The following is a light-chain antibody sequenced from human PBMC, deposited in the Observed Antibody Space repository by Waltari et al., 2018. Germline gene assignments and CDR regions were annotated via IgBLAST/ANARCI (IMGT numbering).Light chain of an antibody. J-gene: IGKJ4*01. V-gene: IGKV3-15*01. Sequence: EVVMTQSPATLSVSPGESATLACGASQRVGGDLAWYQQQPGHAPRLLIYGTITRPPGVSARFSGSGYGTEFTLTISRLQSEDFAVYYCQQYNNWPLTFGGGTKVEI. CDR3: QQYNNWPLT. CDR2: GTI. CDR1: QRVGGD.